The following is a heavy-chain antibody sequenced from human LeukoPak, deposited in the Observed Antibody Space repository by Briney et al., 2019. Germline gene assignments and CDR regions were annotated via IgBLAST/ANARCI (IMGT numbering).Heavy chain of an antibody. CDR3: ARTQRWLQS. V-gene: IGHV3-74*01. D-gene: IGHD5-24*01. CDR1: GFSFSTTR. J-gene: IGHJ5*02. CDR2: INSDGSST. Sequence: GGSLRLSCAASGFSFSTTRMHWVRQAPGKGLVWVSRINSDGSSTIYADSVKGRFTISRDNAKNSLYLQMNSLRAEDTAVYYCARTQRWLQSWGQGTLVTVSS.